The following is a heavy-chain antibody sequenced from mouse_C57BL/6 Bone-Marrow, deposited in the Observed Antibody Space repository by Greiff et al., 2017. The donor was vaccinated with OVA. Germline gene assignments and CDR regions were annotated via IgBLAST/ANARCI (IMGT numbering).Heavy chain of an antibody. Sequence: EVQLQQSGGGLVQPKGSLKLSCAASGFSFNTYAMNWVRQAPGKGLEWVARIRSKSNNYATYYADSVKDRFTISRDDSESMLYLQMNNLKTEDTAMYYCVRQGYYGLWYFDVWGTGTTVTVSS. D-gene: IGHD1-1*01. CDR2: IRSKSNNYAT. V-gene: IGHV10-1*01. J-gene: IGHJ1*03. CDR1: GFSFNTYA. CDR3: VRQGYYGLWYFDV.